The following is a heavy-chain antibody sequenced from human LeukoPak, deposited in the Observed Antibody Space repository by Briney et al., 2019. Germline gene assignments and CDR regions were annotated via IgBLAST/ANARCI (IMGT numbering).Heavy chain of an antibody. CDR2: INHSGST. J-gene: IGHJ4*02. Sequence: SETLSLTCAVYGGSFSGYYWSWIRQPPGKGLEWIGEINHSGSTNYNPSLKSRVTISVDTSKNQFSLKLSSVTAADTAVYYCARIPIVGATHSFDYWGQGTLVTVSS. D-gene: IGHD1-26*01. CDR3: ARIPIVGATHSFDY. V-gene: IGHV4-34*01. CDR1: GGSFSGYY.